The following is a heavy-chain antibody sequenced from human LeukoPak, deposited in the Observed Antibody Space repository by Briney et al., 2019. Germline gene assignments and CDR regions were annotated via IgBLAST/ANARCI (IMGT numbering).Heavy chain of an antibody. V-gene: IGHV4-39*01. Sequence: SETLSLTCTVSGGSISSGSYYWGWIRQPPGKGLEWIGSIYYSGSTYYNPSLKSRVTISVDTSKNQFSLKLSSVTAADTAVYYCARHRLGYSSSRFPPYYFDYWGQGTLVTVSS. D-gene: IGHD6-13*01. CDR2: IYYSGST. CDR1: GGSISSGSYY. CDR3: ARHRLGYSSSRFPPYYFDY. J-gene: IGHJ4*02.